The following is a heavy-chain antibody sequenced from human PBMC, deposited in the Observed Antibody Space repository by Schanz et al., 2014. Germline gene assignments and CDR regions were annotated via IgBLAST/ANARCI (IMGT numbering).Heavy chain of an antibody. CDR1: GFTFSSYA. V-gene: IGHV3-30*04. Sequence: QVHLVESGGGVVQPGRSLRLSCAAAGFTFSSYAMHWVRQAPGKGLEWAAVISYDGSDKYYADSVKGRFTISRDNSKNTLYLQMNSLTPEDTAVYYCAKEGYDYIWGSYFDNWGQGTLVTVSS. J-gene: IGHJ4*02. CDR3: AKEGYDYIWGSYFDN. CDR2: ISYDGSDK. D-gene: IGHD3-16*01.